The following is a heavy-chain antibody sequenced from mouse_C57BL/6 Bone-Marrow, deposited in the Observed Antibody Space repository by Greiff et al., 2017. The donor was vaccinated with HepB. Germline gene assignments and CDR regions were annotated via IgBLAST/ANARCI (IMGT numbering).Heavy chain of an antibody. D-gene: IGHD1-3*01. J-gene: IGHJ3*01. CDR3: ARKGNSYKGFAY. Sequence: QVQLQQSGAELVRPGASVKLSCKASGYTFTDYYINWVKQRPGQGLEWIARIYPGSGNTYYNEKFKGKATLTAEKSSSTAYMQLSSLTSEDSAVYFCARKGNSYKGFAYWGQGTLVTVSA. V-gene: IGHV1-76*01. CDR1: GYTFTDYY. CDR2: IYPGSGNT.